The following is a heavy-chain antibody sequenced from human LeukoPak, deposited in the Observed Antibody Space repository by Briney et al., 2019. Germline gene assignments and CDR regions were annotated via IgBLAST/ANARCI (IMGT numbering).Heavy chain of an antibody. V-gene: IGHV1-24*01. CDR1: GYTLTELS. J-gene: IGHJ6*03. D-gene: IGHD3-3*01. CDR3: ATVLDRYYYYYYMDV. CDR2: FDPEDGET. Sequence: ASVKVSCKVSGYTLTELSMHWVRQAPGKGLEWMGGFDPEDGETIYAQKFQGRVTMTEDTSTDTAYMELSSLRSEDTAVYYCATVLDRYYYYYYMDVWGKGTTVTVSS.